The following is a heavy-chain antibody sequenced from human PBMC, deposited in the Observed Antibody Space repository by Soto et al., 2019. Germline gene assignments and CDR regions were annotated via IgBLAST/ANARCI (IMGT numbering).Heavy chain of an antibody. CDR1: GYTFTSYY. J-gene: IGHJ5*02. CDR2: INPSGGST. D-gene: IGHD4-17*01. V-gene: IGHV1-46*01. Sequence: ASVKVSCKASGYTFTSYYMHWVRQAPGQGLEWMGIINPSGGSTSYAQKFQGRVTMARDTSTSTVYMELSSLRSEDTAVYYCARDPDYGDYGGWFDPWGQGTLVTVSS. CDR3: ARDPDYGDYGGWFDP.